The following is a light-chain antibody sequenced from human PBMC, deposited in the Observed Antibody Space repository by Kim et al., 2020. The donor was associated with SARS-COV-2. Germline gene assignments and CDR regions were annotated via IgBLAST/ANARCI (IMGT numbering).Light chain of an antibody. V-gene: IGKV1-5*03. CDR1: QSISSW. Sequence: DIQMTQSPSTLSASVGDTVTITCRASQSISSWLALYQQRPGKAPKLLIYKATYLEAGVPSRFRGSGSGTEFTLSISSLQPDDFATFYCQQYNSYPLTFGGGTKVDIK. J-gene: IGKJ4*01. CDR2: KAT. CDR3: QQYNSYPLT.